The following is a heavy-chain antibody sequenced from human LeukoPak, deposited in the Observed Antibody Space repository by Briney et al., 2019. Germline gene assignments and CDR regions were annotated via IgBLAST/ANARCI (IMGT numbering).Heavy chain of an antibody. D-gene: IGHD6-13*01. Sequence: GGSLRLSCAASGFTFSGYAVSWVRQAPGKGREWVSAISGSGGSTYYAYSVEGRFTVSRDNYKNPLYLQMNSLRAEDPAVYYCAKRNASSWRYRNCFDPWGQGTLVTVSS. CDR3: AKRNASSWRYRNCFDP. J-gene: IGHJ5*02. CDR1: GFTFSGYA. V-gene: IGHV3-23*01. CDR2: ISGSGGST.